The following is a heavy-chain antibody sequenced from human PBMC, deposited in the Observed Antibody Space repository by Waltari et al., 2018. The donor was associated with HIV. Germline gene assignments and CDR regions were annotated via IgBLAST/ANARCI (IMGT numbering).Heavy chain of an antibody. CDR3: ARDRVAAFDY. D-gene: IGHD6-19*01. CDR1: GGSLRSGGYY. Sequence: QVQLQESGPGLVKPSQTLSLTCPVPGGSLRSGGYYWSWIRQHPGKGLEWIGYIYYSGSTYYNPSLKSRVTISVDTSKNQFSLKLSSVTAADTAVYYCARDRVAAFDYWGQGTLVTVSS. V-gene: IGHV4-31*03. J-gene: IGHJ4*02. CDR2: IYYSGST.